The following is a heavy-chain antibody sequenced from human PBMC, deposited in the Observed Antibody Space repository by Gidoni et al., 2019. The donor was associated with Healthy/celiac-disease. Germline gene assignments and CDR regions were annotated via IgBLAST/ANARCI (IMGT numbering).Heavy chain of an antibody. CDR2: IKQDGSEK. CDR3: ARDYDYIWGSYDSKGDYFDY. V-gene: IGHV3-7*01. D-gene: IGHD3-16*01. Sequence: EVQLVESGGGLVQPGGSLRLSCAASGFTFSSYWMSWVRQAPGKGLEWVANIKQDGSEKYYVDSVKGRFTISRDNAKNSLYLQMNSLRAEDTAVYYCARDYDYIWGSYDSKGDYFDYWGQGTLVTVSS. CDR1: GFTFSSYW. J-gene: IGHJ4*02.